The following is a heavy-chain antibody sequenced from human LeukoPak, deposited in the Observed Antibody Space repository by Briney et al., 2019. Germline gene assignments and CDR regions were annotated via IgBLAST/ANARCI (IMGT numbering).Heavy chain of an antibody. D-gene: IGHD3-10*01. Sequence: SETLSLTCTVSGGSISSYYWSWIRQPPGKGLEWIGYIYYSGSTNYNPSLKSRVTISVDTSKNQFSLKLSSVTAADTAVYYCARGTMVRGVRFDYWGQGTLVTVSS. CDR1: GGSISSYY. CDR2: IYYSGST. V-gene: IGHV4-59*01. J-gene: IGHJ4*02. CDR3: ARGTMVRGVRFDY.